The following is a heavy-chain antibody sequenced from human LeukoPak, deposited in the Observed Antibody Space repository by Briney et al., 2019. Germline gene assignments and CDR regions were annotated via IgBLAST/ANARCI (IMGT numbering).Heavy chain of an antibody. Sequence: PSETLSLTCAVYGGSFSGYYWSWIRQPPGKGLEWMGEINHSGSTNYNPSLKSRVTISVDTSKNQFSLKLSSVTAADTAVYYCARVWGRYCSGGSCYGFRWFDPWGQGTLVTVSS. V-gene: IGHV4-34*01. D-gene: IGHD2-15*01. CDR2: INHSGST. J-gene: IGHJ5*02. CDR1: GGSFSGYY. CDR3: ARVWGRYCSGGSCYGFRWFDP.